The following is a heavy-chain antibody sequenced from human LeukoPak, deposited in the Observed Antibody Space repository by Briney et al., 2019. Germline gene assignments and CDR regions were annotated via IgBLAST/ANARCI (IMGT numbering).Heavy chain of an antibody. Sequence: PGGSLRLSCAASGFTFSSYSMNWVRQAPGKGLEWVSSISSSSSYIYYADSVKGRFTISRDNAKNSLYLQMNSLRAEDTAVYYCARDLSGGYYDSSGYYWFDYWGQGTLVTVSS. V-gene: IGHV3-21*01. CDR3: ARDLSGGYYDSSGYYWFDY. D-gene: IGHD3-22*01. CDR2: ISSSSSYI. CDR1: GFTFSSYS. J-gene: IGHJ4*02.